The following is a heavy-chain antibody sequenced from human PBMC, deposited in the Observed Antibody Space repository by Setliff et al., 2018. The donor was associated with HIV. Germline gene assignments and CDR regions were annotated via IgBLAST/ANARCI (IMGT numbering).Heavy chain of an antibody. Sequence: SETLSLTCAVSGGSISSNNWWSWVRQPPGKGLEWIGEIYHGGSTNYNSSLKSRVTISVDKSKNQFSLKLSSVTAADTAVYYCARFSTSSGGTFDYWGQGTLVTVSS. CDR3: ARFSTSSGGTFDY. D-gene: IGHD6-6*01. CDR1: GGSISSNNW. J-gene: IGHJ4*02. CDR2: IYHGGST. V-gene: IGHV4-4*02.